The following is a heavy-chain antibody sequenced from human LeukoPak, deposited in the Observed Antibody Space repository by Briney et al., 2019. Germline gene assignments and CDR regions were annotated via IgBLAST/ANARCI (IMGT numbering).Heavy chain of an antibody. CDR1: GFTFSDYY. D-gene: IGHD3-22*01. Sequence: GGSLRLSCAASGFTFSDYYMSWIRQAPGKGLEWVSYISSSGSTIYYADSVKGRFTISRDNAKNSLYLQMNSLRAEDTAVYYCARDFRIAVAGTSRYYYDSSGVHWGQGTLVTVSS. J-gene: IGHJ4*02. CDR2: ISSSGSTI. CDR3: ARDFRIAVAGTSRYYYDSSGVH. V-gene: IGHV3-11*01.